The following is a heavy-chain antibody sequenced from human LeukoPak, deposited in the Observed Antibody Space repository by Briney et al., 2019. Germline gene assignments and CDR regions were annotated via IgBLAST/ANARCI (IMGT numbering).Heavy chain of an antibody. CDR3: AKGVTAAGTVYYYYGMDV. CDR2: ISWDGGST. D-gene: IGHD6-13*01. J-gene: IGHJ6*02. Sequence: GGSLRLSCAASGFTFSSYTMHWVRQAPGKGLEWVSLISWDGGSTYYADPVKGRFTISRDNSKNSLYLQMNSLRTEDTALYYCAKGVTAAGTVYYYYGMDVWGQGTTVTVSS. CDR1: GFTFSSYT. V-gene: IGHV3-43*01.